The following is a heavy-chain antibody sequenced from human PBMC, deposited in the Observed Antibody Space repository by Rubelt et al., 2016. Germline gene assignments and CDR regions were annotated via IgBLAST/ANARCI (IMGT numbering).Heavy chain of an antibody. V-gene: IGHV1-3*01. J-gene: IGHJ6*02. D-gene: IGHD4-17*01. CDR3: ARFALPAVTTAYYYYALDV. CDR2: IDAGNGDT. Sequence: QVQLVQSGAEVKRPGASVKVSCKASGYPFATYAMHWVRQAPGQRLEWMGWIDAGNGDTKYSINLPVRVTVTRDTAASTAYMELSSLRSEDSAVYYCARFALPAVTTAYYYYALDVWGQGTTVTVSS. CDR1: GYPFATYA.